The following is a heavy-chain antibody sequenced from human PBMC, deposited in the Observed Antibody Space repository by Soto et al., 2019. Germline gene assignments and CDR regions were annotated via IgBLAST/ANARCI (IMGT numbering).Heavy chain of an antibody. CDR2: IYHSGST. J-gene: IGHJ4*02. CDR3: ARDRLVRPGSFDY. D-gene: IGHD6-19*01. V-gene: IGHV4-4*02. Sequence: QVQLQESGPGLVKPSGTLSLTCAVSGGSISSSNWWSWVRQPPGKGLEWIGEIYHSGSTNYNPSLTSRVNISVDKSKNQFALKLSSVTAADTAVYYCARDRLVRPGSFDYWGQGTLVTVSS. CDR1: GGSISSSNW.